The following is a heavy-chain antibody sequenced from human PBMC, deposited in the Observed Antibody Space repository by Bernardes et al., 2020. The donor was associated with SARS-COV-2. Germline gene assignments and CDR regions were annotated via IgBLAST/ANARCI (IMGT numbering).Heavy chain of an antibody. D-gene: IGHD7-27*01. CDR3: ANDAGVDVFFDY. J-gene: IGHJ4*02. CDR1: GFAFSDFG. V-gene: IGHV3-23*01. Sequence: GSLSLSCVASGFAFSDFGMAWVRQAPGKGLEWVSTLNTDGENTHYADSVKGRFTISRDNSKNMLYLQMNSLRAEDTAVYYCANDAGVDVFFDYWGQGTLVTVSS. CDR2: LNTDGENT.